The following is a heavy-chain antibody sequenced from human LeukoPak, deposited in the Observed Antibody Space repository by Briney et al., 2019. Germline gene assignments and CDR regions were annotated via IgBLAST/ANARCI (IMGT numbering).Heavy chain of an antibody. J-gene: IGHJ6*03. Sequence: SETLSLTCTVSGGSISSYYWSWIRQPPGKGLEWIGYIYYSGSTNYNPSLKSRVTISVDTSKNQFSLKLSSVTAADTAVYYCARSAYYDFWSGYRAYYYYMDVWGKGTTVTVSS. D-gene: IGHD3-3*01. CDR1: GGSISSYY. CDR2: IYYSGST. V-gene: IGHV4-59*01. CDR3: ARSAYYDFWSGYRAYYYYMDV.